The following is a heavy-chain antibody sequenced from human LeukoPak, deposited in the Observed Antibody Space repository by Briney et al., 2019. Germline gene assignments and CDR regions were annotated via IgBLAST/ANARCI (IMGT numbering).Heavy chain of an antibody. Sequence: GRSLRLSCAASGFTFSSYSMNWVRQAPGKGLEWVSSISSSSTYIYYAGSLKGRFTISRDNAKSSLSLQMNSLRAEDTAIYYCARVAAAGTGFSDYWGQGTLVTVSS. D-gene: IGHD6-19*01. CDR1: GFTFSSYS. CDR2: ISSSSTYI. V-gene: IGHV3-21*06. J-gene: IGHJ4*02. CDR3: ARVAAAGTGFSDY.